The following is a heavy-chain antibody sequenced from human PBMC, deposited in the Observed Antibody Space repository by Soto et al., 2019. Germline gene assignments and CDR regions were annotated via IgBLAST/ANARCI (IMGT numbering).Heavy chain of an antibody. CDR1: GYTFTGYY. V-gene: IGHV1-2*04. J-gene: IGHJ6*02. Sequence: ASVKVSCKASGYTFTGYYMHWVRQAPGQGLEWMGWINPNSGGTNYAQKFQGWVTMTRDTSISTAYMELSRLRSEDTAVYYCARRPLSTGIVGSDYYGMDVWGQGTTVTVSS. CDR3: ARRPLSTGIVGSDYYGMDV. D-gene: IGHD1-26*01. CDR2: INPNSGGT.